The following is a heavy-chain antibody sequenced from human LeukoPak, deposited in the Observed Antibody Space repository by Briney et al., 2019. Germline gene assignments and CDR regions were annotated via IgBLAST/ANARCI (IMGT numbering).Heavy chain of an antibody. CDR1: GYTFTSYY. CDR3: ATELYSGSYYHTFAFDI. J-gene: IGHJ3*02. V-gene: IGHV1-46*01. D-gene: IGHD1-26*01. Sequence: ASVKVSCKASGYTFTSYYMHWVRQAPGQGLEWMGIINPSGGSTSYAQKFQGRVTMTEDTSTDTAYMELSSLRSEDTAVYYCATELYSGSYYHTFAFDIWGQGTMVTVSS. CDR2: INPSGGST.